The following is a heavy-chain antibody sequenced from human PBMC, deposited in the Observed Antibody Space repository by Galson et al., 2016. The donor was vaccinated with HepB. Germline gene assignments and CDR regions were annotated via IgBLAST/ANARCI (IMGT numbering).Heavy chain of an antibody. Sequence: SLRLSCAASGFIVSSNYMSWVRQAPGKGLEWVGRILSKAHGGTTHYAAPVKGRFTISRDDSENTLYLQMNSLKIEDTAIYYCTISDFSDYWGQGTLVTVSS. D-gene: IGHD4-11*01. CDR3: TISDFSDY. V-gene: IGHV3-15*01. J-gene: IGHJ4*02. CDR2: ILSKAHGGTT. CDR1: GFIVSSNY.